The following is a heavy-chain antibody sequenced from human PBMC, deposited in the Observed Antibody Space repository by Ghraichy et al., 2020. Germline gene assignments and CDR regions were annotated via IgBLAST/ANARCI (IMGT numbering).Heavy chain of an antibody. CDR3: AKGNLGHCSGTFCYYFDS. CDR2: ISGSEPGT. V-gene: IGHV3-23*01. D-gene: IGHD2-15*01. CDR1: GFTFSTYA. J-gene: IGHJ4*02. Sequence: GGSLRLSCTASGFTFSTYAMSWVRQAPGKGPEWVAAISGSEPGTYHAASVRGRFTISRDNSRNTLYLQMNFLRAEDTAVYYCAKGNLGHCSGTFCYYFDSWGQGTLVTVSS.